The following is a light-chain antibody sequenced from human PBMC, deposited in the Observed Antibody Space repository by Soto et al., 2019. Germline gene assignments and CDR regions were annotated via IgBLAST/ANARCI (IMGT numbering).Light chain of an antibody. CDR2: GAS. V-gene: IGKV3-20*01. CDR1: QSVSSN. J-gene: IGKJ5*01. Sequence: EIVLTQSPGTLSLSPGERATLSCRASQSVSSNLAWYQQKPGQAPRLLIYGASNRASGIPARFSAWGSGTDFTLTISRVDPADFAFYYCQQYFTSPITFGQGTRLEI. CDR3: QQYFTSPIT.